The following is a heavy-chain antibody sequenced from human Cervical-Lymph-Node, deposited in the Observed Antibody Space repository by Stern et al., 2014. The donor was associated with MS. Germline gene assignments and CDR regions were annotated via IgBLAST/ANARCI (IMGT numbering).Heavy chain of an antibody. D-gene: IGHD6-19*01. CDR1: GGSVSSGSYY. CDR2: IYYSGST. J-gene: IGHJ4*02. V-gene: IGHV4-61*01. CDR3: AREGSSGSLDY. Sequence: QVQLQESGPGLVKPSETLSLTCTVSGGSVSSGSYYWSWIRQPPGKGLEWIGYIYYSGSTNYNPSLKSRVTISVDTSKNQFSLKLSSVTAADTAVYYCAREGSSGSLDYWGQGTLVTVSS.